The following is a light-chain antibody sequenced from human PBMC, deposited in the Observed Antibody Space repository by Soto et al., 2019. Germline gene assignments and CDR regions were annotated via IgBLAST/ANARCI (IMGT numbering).Light chain of an antibody. Sequence: VLTQSPATLSASPGERATLSCRASQSVGSNYLAWYQQRPGQPTNLLIYGASNRATGIPDRFSGSGSGTDFTLTISRLEPEDFAVYYCQQYGSSGTFGQGTKVDI. CDR1: QSVGSNY. J-gene: IGKJ1*01. V-gene: IGKV3-20*01. CDR2: GAS. CDR3: QQYGSSGT.